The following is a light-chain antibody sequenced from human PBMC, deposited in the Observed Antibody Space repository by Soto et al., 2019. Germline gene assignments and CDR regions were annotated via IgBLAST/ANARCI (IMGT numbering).Light chain of an antibody. CDR1: HSINIW. CDR2: DDS. Sequence: DIQMTQSPSTLSASVGDRVTITCRASHSINIWLAWYQQKPGKAPKLLIYDDSSLQSGVPSRFRGSTSGTESTLTISSPQPDDFATSYCQQYENLPITFGPGTKVEIK. V-gene: IGKV1-5*01. CDR3: QQYENLPIT. J-gene: IGKJ3*01.